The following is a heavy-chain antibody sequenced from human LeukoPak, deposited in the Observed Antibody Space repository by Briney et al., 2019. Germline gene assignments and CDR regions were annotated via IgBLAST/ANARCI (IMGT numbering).Heavy chain of an antibody. CDR1: GFTSSSYA. CDR3: AKEVGLSAAGTRGDFDY. CDR2: ISGSVGST. D-gene: IGHD6-13*01. Sequence: GGSLRLSCAASGFTSSSYAMSWVRQAPGKGLVCVSSISGSVGSTYYADSVKGRFTISRDNSKNTLYLQMSSLRAEDTALYYCAKEVGLSAAGTRGDFDYWGQGTLVTVSS. J-gene: IGHJ4*02. V-gene: IGHV3-23*01.